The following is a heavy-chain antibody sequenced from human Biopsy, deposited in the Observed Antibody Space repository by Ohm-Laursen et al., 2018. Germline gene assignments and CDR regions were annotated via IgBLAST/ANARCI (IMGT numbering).Heavy chain of an antibody. J-gene: IGHJ4*02. CDR1: SYTFTDYN. Sequence: SVKVFCKVSSYTFTDYNTHWMRQAPGQGLEWLGYINCKTGATNYAQKFQGTFTMTRDTAKSTVYLALDSLRSADTAIYYCARDPQNGHNHFDYWGQGTLVTVSS. CDR2: INCKTGAT. D-gene: IGHD2-8*01. V-gene: IGHV1-2*02. CDR3: ARDPQNGHNHFDY.